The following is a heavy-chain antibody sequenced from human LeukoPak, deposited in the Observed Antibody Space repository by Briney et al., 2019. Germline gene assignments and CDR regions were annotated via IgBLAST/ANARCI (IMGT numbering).Heavy chain of an antibody. V-gene: IGHV3-48*04. Sequence: GGSLRLSCAASGFTFSSYSMNWVRQAPGKGLEWVSYISSSSSTIYYADSVKGRFTISRDNAKNSLYLQMNSLKTEDTAVYYCRGYSYGTLGAFNIWGQGTMVTVSS. J-gene: IGHJ3*02. CDR3: RGYSYGTLGAFNI. CDR1: GFTFSSYS. CDR2: ISSSSSTI. D-gene: IGHD5-18*01.